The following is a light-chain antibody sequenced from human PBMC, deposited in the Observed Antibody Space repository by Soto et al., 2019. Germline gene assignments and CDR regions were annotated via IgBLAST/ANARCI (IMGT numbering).Light chain of an antibody. CDR1: QSVSSSY. CDR3: QQYGSSPPWT. CDR2: GAS. Sequence: EIVLTQSPGTLSLSPGERATLSCRASQSVSSSYLAWYQQKPGQAPRLLIYGASSRATGIPDRFSGSGSGTDFDLTISRLEPGDFAVYYCQQYGSSPPWTFGQGTKVEIQ. V-gene: IGKV3-20*01. J-gene: IGKJ1*01.